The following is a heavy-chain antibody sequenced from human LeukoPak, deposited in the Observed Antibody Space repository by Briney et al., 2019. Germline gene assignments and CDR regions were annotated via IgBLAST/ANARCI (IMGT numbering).Heavy chain of an antibody. D-gene: IGHD6-13*01. CDR2: ISWNSGSI. V-gene: IGHV3-9*03. CDR3: AKDSWYQKTSYAFDI. J-gene: IGHJ3*02. CDR1: GFTFDDYA. Sequence: GRSLRLSCAASGFTFDDYAMHWVRQAPGKGLEWVSGISWNSGSIGYADSVKGRFTISRDNAKNSLYLQMNSLRAEDMALYYCAKDSWYQKTSYAFDIWGQGTMVTVSS.